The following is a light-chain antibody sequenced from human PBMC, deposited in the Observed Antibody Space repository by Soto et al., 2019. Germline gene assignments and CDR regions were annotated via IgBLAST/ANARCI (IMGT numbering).Light chain of an antibody. J-gene: IGKJ1*01. Sequence: EIVKTQYPATLSVSPGERATLSCRASQSVSSNLAWYQQKPGQAPRLLIYGASTRATGIPARFSGSGSGTEFTPTISSLQSEDFAVYYCQQYNNWPPWTFGQGTKVEIK. CDR3: QQYNNWPPWT. CDR2: GAS. CDR1: QSVSSN. V-gene: IGKV3-15*01.